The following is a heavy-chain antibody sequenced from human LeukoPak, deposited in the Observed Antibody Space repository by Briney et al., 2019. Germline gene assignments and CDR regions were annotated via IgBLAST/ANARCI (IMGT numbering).Heavy chain of an antibody. Sequence: SETLSPTCTVSVASIRSYYWSWIRQPPGKGLEWIGYIYYSVSTNYNPPLKSRVPVSVDTSKNQFSLKLSSVTAADTAVYYCARISSSNWYNERGAFDVWGQGTMVTVSS. CDR2: IYYSVST. CDR3: ARISSSNWYNERGAFDV. V-gene: IGHV4-59*01. D-gene: IGHD6-13*01. J-gene: IGHJ3*01. CDR1: VASIRSYY.